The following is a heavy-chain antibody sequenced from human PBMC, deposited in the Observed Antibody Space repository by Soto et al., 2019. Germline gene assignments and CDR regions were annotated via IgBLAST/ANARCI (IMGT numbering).Heavy chain of an antibody. CDR3: ARDCGGDCYSDY. J-gene: IGHJ4*02. D-gene: IGHD2-21*02. CDR2: IYYSGST. Sequence: QVQLQESGPGLVKPSQTLSLTCTVSGGSISSGDYYWSWLRQPPVKGLEWIGYIYYSGSTYYNPSLKSRVTISVDTSKHQFSLKLSSVTAADTAVYYCARDCGGDCYSDYWGQGTLVTVSS. V-gene: IGHV4-30-4*01. CDR1: GGSISSGDYY.